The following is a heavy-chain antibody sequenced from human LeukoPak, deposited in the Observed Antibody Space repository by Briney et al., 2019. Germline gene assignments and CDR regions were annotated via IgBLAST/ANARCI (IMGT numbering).Heavy chain of an antibody. CDR3: ARESGSGSYYNIFQH. D-gene: IGHD3-10*01. V-gene: IGHV4-61*02. CDR1: GGSISSGSCD. J-gene: IGHJ1*01. CDR2: IYTSGST. Sequence: SETLSLTCTGSGGSISSGSCDWRWVRQPAGKGLEWIGRIYTSGSTNHNPSLKSRVTISVDTSKKQFSLKLSSVTAADTAVYYCARESGSGSYYNIFQHWGQGTLVTVSS.